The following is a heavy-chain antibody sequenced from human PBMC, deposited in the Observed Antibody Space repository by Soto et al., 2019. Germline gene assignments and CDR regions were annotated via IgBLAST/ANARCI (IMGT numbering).Heavy chain of an antibody. CDR3: ARHFGRQIWYFDL. J-gene: IGHJ2*01. CDR1: GYSFTTYW. Sequence: EVQLVQSGAEVKKPGESLKISCKCSGYSFTTYWIGWVRQMPGKGLEWMGFIYPGDSETRYSPSFQGQVTISADKSFGTAYLQWRRLKASDTAIYYCARHFGRQIWYFDLCGRGTLVTVSS. V-gene: IGHV5-51*01. CDR2: IYPGDSET. D-gene: IGHD3-10*01.